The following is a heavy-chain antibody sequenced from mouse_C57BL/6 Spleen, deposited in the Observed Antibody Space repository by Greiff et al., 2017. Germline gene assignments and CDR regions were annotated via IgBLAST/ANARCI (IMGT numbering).Heavy chain of an antibody. Sequence: EVKLMESGPGLVKPSQSLSLTCSVTGYSITSGYYWNWIRQFPGNKLEWMGYISYDGSNNYNPSLKNRISITRDTSKNQFFLKLNSVTTEDTATYCCARGLTFYYAMDYWGQGTSVTVSS. CDR2: ISYDGSN. J-gene: IGHJ4*01. CDR1: GYSITSGYY. CDR3: ARGLTFYYAMDY. D-gene: IGHD4-1*01. V-gene: IGHV3-6*01.